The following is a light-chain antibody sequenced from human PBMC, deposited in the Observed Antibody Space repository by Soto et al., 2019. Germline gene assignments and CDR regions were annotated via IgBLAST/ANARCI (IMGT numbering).Light chain of an antibody. J-gene: IGLJ1*01. V-gene: IGLV2-8*01. CDR2: EVS. CDR1: SSDVGGYNY. Sequence: QSALAQPPSASGSPGQSVTISCTGTSSDVGGYNYVSWYQQHPGKAPKLMIYEVSKRPSGVPDRFSGSKSGNTASLTVSGLQAEDEADYYCSSYAGSNTHYVFRTGTKGTVL. CDR3: SSYAGSNTHYV.